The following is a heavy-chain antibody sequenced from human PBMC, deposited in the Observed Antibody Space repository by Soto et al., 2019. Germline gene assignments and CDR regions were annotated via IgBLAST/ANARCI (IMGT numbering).Heavy chain of an antibody. CDR1: GGSIRNVNYC. D-gene: IGHD7-27*01. J-gene: IGHJ4*02. CDR3: ARGPSGDKVDY. CDR2: IYDVGIT. Sequence: QVQVQESGPGLVKPSETLSLTCTVSGGSIRNVNYCWSWVRQSPAKGLEGIGHIYDVGITYNNPSLNGRVTISIDTSKNQFSLRLSSVTATDTAVYYCARGPSGDKVDYWGQGILVTVSS. V-gene: IGHV4-30-4*01.